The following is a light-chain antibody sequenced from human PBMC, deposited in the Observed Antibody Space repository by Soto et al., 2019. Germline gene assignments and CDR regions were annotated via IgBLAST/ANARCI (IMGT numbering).Light chain of an antibody. CDR3: QAWDINTAV. CDR1: KLGDKF. V-gene: IGLV3-1*01. Sequence: YGLTQPPSVSVSPGQTASITCSGDKLGDKFACWYHQKPGQSPVLVIYEDYKRPSGIPERFSGSNSGNTATLTISDTQAMDEADYYCQAWDINTAVFGTGTKVTVL. CDR2: EDY. J-gene: IGLJ1*01.